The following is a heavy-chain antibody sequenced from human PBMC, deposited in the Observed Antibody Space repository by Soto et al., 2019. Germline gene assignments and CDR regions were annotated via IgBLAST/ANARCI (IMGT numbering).Heavy chain of an antibody. V-gene: IGHV3-15*07. CDR2: IKSKTDGGTT. CDR1: GFTFSNAW. Sequence: EVQLVESGGGLVKPGGSLRLSCAASGFTFSNAWMNWVRQAPGKGLEWVGRIKSKTDGGTTDYAAPVKGRFTISRADSKNTLYLLMNSLKTQDTAVYYCTTRSPIVVVPAANDNAFDIWGEGTMGNVSS. D-gene: IGHD2-2*01. J-gene: IGHJ3*02. CDR3: TTRSPIVVVPAANDNAFDI.